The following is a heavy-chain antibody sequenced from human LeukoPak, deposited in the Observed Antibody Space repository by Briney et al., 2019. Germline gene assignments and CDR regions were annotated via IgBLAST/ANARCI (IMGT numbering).Heavy chain of an antibody. Sequence: SETLSLTCTVSGGSISTSYYYWGWIRQPPGKGLEWIGNIHNSESTYYNPSLRSRVTISVDTSKNQFSLKLSSVTAADTAVYYCARQVTFGYAYAYYFDYWGQGSLVTVSS. V-gene: IGHV4-39*01. CDR1: GGSISTSYYY. CDR3: ARQVTFGYAYAYYFDY. J-gene: IGHJ4*02. CDR2: IHNSEST. D-gene: IGHD5-18*01.